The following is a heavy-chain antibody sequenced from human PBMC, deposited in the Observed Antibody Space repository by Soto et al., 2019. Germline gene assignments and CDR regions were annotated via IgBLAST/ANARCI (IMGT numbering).Heavy chain of an antibody. CDR1: GFTLTRYA. J-gene: IGHJ3*01. Sequence: QVHLVQSGAEVEKPGASVKVSCKAYGFTLTRYALHWGRQAHGQRLEYMGWINAGNGDTGHPQKSQGRVTMTRDIPASTVYMELNSLTYEDTAVDYCARKEVGPSFPFALWGQGTVVVVSS. CDR2: INAGNGDT. CDR3: ARKEVGPSFPFAL. V-gene: IGHV1-3*01. D-gene: IGHD1-26*01.